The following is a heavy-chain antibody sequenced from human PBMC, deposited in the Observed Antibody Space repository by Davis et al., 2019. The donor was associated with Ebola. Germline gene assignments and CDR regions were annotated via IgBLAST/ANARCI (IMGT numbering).Heavy chain of an antibody. Sequence: SETLSLTCAVYGGSFSGYYWSWIRQPPGKGLEWIGEINHSGSTNYNPSLKSRVTISVDTSKNQFSLKLSSVTAADTAVYYCARDQDYDFWSGYTSYYYGMDVWGQGTTVTVSS. CDR1: GGSFSGYY. D-gene: IGHD3-3*01. CDR2: INHSGST. J-gene: IGHJ6*02. CDR3: ARDQDYDFWSGYTSYYYGMDV. V-gene: IGHV4-34*01.